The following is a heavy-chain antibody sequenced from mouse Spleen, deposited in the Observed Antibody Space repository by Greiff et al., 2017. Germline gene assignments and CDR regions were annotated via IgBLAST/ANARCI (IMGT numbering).Heavy chain of an antibody. D-gene: IGHD3-1*01. V-gene: IGHV10-3*01. CDR3: VRSGSKGYYFDY. CDR2: IRSKSSNYAT. CDR1: GFTFTTYA. J-gene: IGHJ2*01. Sequence: EVQLVESGGGLVQPKGSLKLSCAASGFTFTTYAMHWVRQAPGKGLEWVARIRSKSSNYATYYADSVKDRFTISRDDSQSMLYLQMNNLKTEDTAMYYCVRSGSKGYYFDYWGQGTTLTVSS.